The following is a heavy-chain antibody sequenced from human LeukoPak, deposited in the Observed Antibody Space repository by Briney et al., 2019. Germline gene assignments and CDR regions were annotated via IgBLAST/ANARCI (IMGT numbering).Heavy chain of an antibody. CDR2: IYYSGST. D-gene: IGHD1-1*01. CDR1: GGSISSYY. V-gene: IGHV4-59*12. CDR3: AREATGTTMRTYYYYMDV. J-gene: IGHJ6*03. Sequence: SETLSLTCTVSGGSISSYYWSWVRQPPGKGLEWVGYIYYSGSTNYNPSLKGRVTISVDTCKNQFSLQLTSLTPEDRAVYYCAREATGTTMRTYYYYMDVGGKGTTVTISS.